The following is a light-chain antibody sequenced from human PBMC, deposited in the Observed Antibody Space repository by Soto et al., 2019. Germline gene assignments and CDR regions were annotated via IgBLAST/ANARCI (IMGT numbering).Light chain of an antibody. V-gene: IGLV2-8*01. CDR2: EVT. J-gene: IGLJ3*02. CDR3: TSYVGNDTWV. CDR1: SSDVGAYKY. Sequence: QSALTQPPSASGSPGQSVTISCTGTSSDVGAYKYVSWYQQYPGKAPKLMIYEVTKRPSGVPDRFSGSKSGNTASLTVSGLQAEDEAEYYCTSYVGNDTWVFGGGTKLTVL.